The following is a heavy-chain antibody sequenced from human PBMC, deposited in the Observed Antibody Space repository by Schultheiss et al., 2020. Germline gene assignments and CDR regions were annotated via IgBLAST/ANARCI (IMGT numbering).Heavy chain of an antibody. CDR1: GFTFSSYA. Sequence: GGSLRLSCAASGFTFSSYAMSWVRQAPGKGLEWVAVIWYDGSNKYYADSVKGRFTISRDNSKNTLYLQMNSLRAEDTAVYYCARDRDYIWGSYRYMDYWGQGTLVTVSS. CDR2: IWYDGSNK. D-gene: IGHD3-16*02. CDR3: ARDRDYIWGSYRYMDY. J-gene: IGHJ4*02. V-gene: IGHV3-33*08.